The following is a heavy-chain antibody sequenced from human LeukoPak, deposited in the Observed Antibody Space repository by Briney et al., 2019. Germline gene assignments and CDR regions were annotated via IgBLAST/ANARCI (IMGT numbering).Heavy chain of an antibody. CDR3: ARETIMGYSYGFDY. J-gene: IGHJ4*02. Sequence: PSQTLSLTCAVSGGSISSGGYSWSWIRQPPGTGLEWIGYIYHSGSTYYNPSLKSRVTISVDRSKNQFSLKLSSVTAADTAVYYCARETIMGYSYGFDYWGQGTLVTVSS. D-gene: IGHD5-18*01. CDR1: GGSISSGGYS. CDR2: IYHSGST. V-gene: IGHV4-30-2*01.